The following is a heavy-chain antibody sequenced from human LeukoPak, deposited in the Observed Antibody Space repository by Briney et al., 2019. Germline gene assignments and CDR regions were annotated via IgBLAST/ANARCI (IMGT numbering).Heavy chain of an antibody. J-gene: IGHJ4*02. CDR3: ARGWAGGFDY. V-gene: IGHV3-23*01. CDR2: ISGSGGST. D-gene: IGHD3-10*01. CDR1: GFTFSSYG. Sequence: GGSLRLSCAASGFTFSSYGMSWVRQAPGKGLEWVSAISGSGGSTYYADSVKGRFTISRDNSKNTLYLQMNSLRAEDTAVYYCARGWAGGFDYWGQGTLVTVSS.